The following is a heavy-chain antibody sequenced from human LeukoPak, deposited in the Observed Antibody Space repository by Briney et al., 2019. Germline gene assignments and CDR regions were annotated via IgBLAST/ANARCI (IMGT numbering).Heavy chain of an antibody. V-gene: IGHV1-2*02. D-gene: IGHD6-13*01. CDR3: ARVIAAAGTYFDY. CDR2: INPNSGGT. J-gene: IGHJ4*02. Sequence: ASVTVSCKASGYTFTGYYMHWVRQAPGQGLEWMGWINPNSGGTNYAQKFQGRATMTRDTSISTAYMELSRLRSDDTAVYYCARVIAAAGTYFDYWGQGTLVTVSS. CDR1: GYTFTGYY.